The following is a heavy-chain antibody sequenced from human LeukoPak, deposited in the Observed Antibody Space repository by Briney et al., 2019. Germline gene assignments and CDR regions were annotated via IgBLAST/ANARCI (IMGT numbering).Heavy chain of an antibody. CDR3: AKGGTAMATNYFDY. V-gene: IGHV3-30*04. Sequence: GGSLRLSCAASGFTFSSYVMHWVRQAPGKGLEWVAIISYDGSNEYYADSVKGRFTISRDNSKNTLYLQMNSLRAEDMALYYCAKGGTAMATNYFDYWGQGTLVTVSS. J-gene: IGHJ4*02. D-gene: IGHD5-18*01. CDR2: ISYDGSNE. CDR1: GFTFSSYV.